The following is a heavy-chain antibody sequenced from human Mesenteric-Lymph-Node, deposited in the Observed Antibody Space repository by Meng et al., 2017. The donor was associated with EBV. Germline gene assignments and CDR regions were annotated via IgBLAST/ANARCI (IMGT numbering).Heavy chain of an antibody. J-gene: IGHJ4*02. CDR2: INPNSGGT. CDR1: GGTFSSYA. D-gene: IGHD3-10*01. CDR3: TRQYGSGSYWNY. V-gene: IGHV1-2*02. Sequence: QVQLVQSGAEVKKPGSSVKVSCKASGGTFSSYAISWVRQAPGQGLEWMGGINPNSGGTNYAQTFQGRATMTRDTSVSTAYMELSRLRSDDSAVYYCTRQYGSGSYWNYWGQGTLVTVSS.